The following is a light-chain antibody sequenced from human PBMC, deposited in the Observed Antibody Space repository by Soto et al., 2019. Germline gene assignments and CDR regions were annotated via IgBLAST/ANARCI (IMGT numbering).Light chain of an antibody. CDR1: QSIGRW. Sequence: DIQMTQSPSTLSAFVGDRVTITCRASQSIGRWLAWYQQKPGKAPKLLIYDASSLESGVPSRFSGSGSGTEFTRTISIRQPYDFATYYCQQYNTYSPESTFGQGTTVEVK. J-gene: IGKJ1*01. CDR2: DAS. CDR3: QQYNTYSPEST. V-gene: IGKV1-5*01.